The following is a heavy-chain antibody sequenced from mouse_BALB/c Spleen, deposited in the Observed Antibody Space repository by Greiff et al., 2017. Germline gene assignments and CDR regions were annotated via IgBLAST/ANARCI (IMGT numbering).Heavy chain of an antibody. CDR3: ARGGTTAPYYYAMDY. CDR2: ISSGSSTI. Sequence: EVQGVESGGGLVQPGGSRKLSCAASGFTFSSFGMHWVRQAPEKGLEWVAYISSGSSTIYYADTVKGRFTISRDNPKNTLFLQMTSLRSEDTAMYYCARGGTTAPYYYAMDYWGQGTSVTVSS. V-gene: IGHV5-17*02. D-gene: IGHD1-2*01. J-gene: IGHJ4*01. CDR1: GFTFSSFG.